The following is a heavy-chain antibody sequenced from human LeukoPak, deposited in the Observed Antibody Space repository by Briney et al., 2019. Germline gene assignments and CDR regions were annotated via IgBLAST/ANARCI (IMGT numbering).Heavy chain of an antibody. CDR1: GYSFTSYW. Sequence: GESLKTSCKGSGYSFTSYWIGWVRQMPGKGLEWMGIIYPGDSDTRYSPSFQGQVTISADKSISTAYLQWSSLKASDTAMYYCARQYQLLQSSYYFDYWGQGTLVTVSS. CDR3: ARQYQLLQSSYYFDY. D-gene: IGHD2-2*01. J-gene: IGHJ4*02. V-gene: IGHV5-51*01. CDR2: IYPGDSDT.